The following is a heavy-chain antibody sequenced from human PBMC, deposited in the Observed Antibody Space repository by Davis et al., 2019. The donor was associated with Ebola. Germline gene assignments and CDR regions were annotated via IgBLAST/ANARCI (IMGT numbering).Heavy chain of an antibody. D-gene: IGHD3-3*01. J-gene: IGHJ6*02. V-gene: IGHV4-34*12. CDR1: GCSFSGYY. Sequence: PSETLSLTCAVYGCSFSGYYCRWIRHPPGKSLDWIGEIIHTGSTNYNPSLKSRVTISVDTSKNQFSLKVSSVTAADTGVYYCASGAPTYYGNPRPTSRGYYYGMDVWGQGTTVTVSS. CDR2: IIHTGST. CDR3: ASGAPTYYGNPRPTSRGYYYGMDV.